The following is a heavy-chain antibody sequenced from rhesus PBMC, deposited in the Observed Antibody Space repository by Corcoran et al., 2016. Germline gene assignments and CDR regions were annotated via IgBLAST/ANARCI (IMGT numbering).Heavy chain of an antibody. Sequence: QVQLQESGPGLVKPSETLSLTCAVSGGSISDDYYWSWIRQAPGKGLEWIGYIYGSGSSTNYNPSLKSRVTLSVDTSKNQLSLKLSSVTTADTAVYYCARGRSSGSRWGQGVLVTVSS. CDR3: ARGRSSGSR. V-gene: IGHV4S11*01. CDR2: IYGSGSST. CDR1: GGSISDDYY. J-gene: IGHJ4*01. D-gene: IGHD2-21*01.